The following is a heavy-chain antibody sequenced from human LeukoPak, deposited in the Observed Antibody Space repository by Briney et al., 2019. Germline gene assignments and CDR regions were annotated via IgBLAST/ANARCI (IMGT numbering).Heavy chain of an antibody. D-gene: IGHD5-24*01. V-gene: IGHV4-59*01. Sequence: SETLSLTCTVSGGSISSYYWSWIRQPPGKGLEWIGYIYYSGSTNYNPSLKSRVTISVDTSKNQFSLKLSSVTAADTAVYYCARAGVNPGGDGYNFRGFDYWGQGTLVTVSS. CDR2: IYYSGST. CDR3: ARAGVNPGGDGYNFRGFDY. J-gene: IGHJ4*02. CDR1: GGSISSYY.